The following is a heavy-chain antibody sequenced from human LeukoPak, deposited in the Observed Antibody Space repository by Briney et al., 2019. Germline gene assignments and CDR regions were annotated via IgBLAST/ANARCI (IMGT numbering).Heavy chain of an antibody. CDR2: ISTSSSYT. CDR1: GFTFSDYY. D-gene: IGHD3-10*01. V-gene: IGHV3-11*03. CDR3: ARRLTTNLWFGELSESGYYAMDV. Sequence: KSGGSLRLSCAASGFTFSDYYMSWIRQAPGKGLEWVSYISTSSSYTNYADSVKGRFTISRDNAKNSLYLQMNSLRAEDTAVYYCARRLTTNLWFGELSESGYYAMDVWGQGTTVTVSS. J-gene: IGHJ6*02.